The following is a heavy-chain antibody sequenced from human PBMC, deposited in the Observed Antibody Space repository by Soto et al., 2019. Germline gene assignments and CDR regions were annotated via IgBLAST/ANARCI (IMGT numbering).Heavy chain of an antibody. CDR1: GGSISSGGYY. V-gene: IGHV4-31*03. Sequence: SETLSLTCTVSGGSISSGGYYWSWIRQHPGKGLEWIGYIYYSGSTYYNPSLKSRVTISVDTSKNQFSLKLSSVTAADTAVYYCARQYYYDSSGYYPPYGMDVWGQGTTVTVSS. D-gene: IGHD3-22*01. J-gene: IGHJ6*02. CDR2: IYYSGST. CDR3: ARQYYYDSSGYYPPYGMDV.